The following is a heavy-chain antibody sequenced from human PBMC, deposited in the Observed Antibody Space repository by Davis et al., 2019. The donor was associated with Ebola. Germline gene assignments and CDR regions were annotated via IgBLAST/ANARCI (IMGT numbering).Heavy chain of an antibody. CDR3: ARDQPFVAVANY. CDR2: ISSRNSYI. D-gene: IGHD6-19*01. Sequence: GGSLRLSCAASGFTFSSYSMNWVLQAPGKGLEWVSSISSRNSYIHYADSVKGRFTISRDNAKNSLYLQMNSLRAEDTAVYYCARDQPFVAVANYWGQGTLVTVSS. CDR1: GFTFSSYS. J-gene: IGHJ4*02. V-gene: IGHV3-21*01.